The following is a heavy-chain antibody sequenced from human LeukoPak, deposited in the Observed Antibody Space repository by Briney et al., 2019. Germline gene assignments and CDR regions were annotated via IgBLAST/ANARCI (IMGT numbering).Heavy chain of an antibody. CDR2: IYTSGYT. V-gene: IGHV3-53*01. CDR1: GFTVGSNY. J-gene: IGHJ4*02. CDR3: ARDSPPLGSGGTD. D-gene: IGHD6-19*01. Sequence: PGGSLRLSCAASGFTVGSNYMSWVRQAPGKGLEWVSVIYTSGYTYYADSVKGRFTISRDNSKNTLYLQMNSLRAEDTAVYYCARDSPPLGSGGTDWGQGTLVTVSS.